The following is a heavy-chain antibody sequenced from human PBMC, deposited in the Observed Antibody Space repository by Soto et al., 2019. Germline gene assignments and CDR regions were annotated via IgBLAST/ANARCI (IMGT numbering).Heavy chain of an antibody. V-gene: IGHV1-2*02. J-gene: IGHJ5*02. CDR2: LITNDGGT. D-gene: IGHD3-22*01. Sequence: QVQLVQSGAAVKKPGASVKISCKASGYSFTDHYIHWIRQAPGQGLEWMGWLITNDGGTKYAQKFQDRINMTRDTSITTAYMDLSRLRSDDTAVYYCARGAFDRRGNYLAGWFDPWGQGTLVTVSS. CDR3: ARGAFDRRGNYLAGWFDP. CDR1: GYSFTDHY.